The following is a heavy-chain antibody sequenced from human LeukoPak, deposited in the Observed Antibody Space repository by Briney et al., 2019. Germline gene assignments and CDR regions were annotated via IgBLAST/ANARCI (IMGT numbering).Heavy chain of an antibody. CDR1: GGSISSYY. J-gene: IGHJ3*02. D-gene: IGHD3-22*01. CDR3: ARGPYSYDSSGAFDI. V-gene: IGHV4-4*07. CDR2: IYTSGST. Sequence: SETLSLTCTVSGGSISSYYWSWIRQPAGKGLEWIERIYTSGSTNYNPSLKSRVTMSVDTSKNQFSLKLSSVTAADTAVYFCARGPYSYDSSGAFDIWGQGTMVTVSS.